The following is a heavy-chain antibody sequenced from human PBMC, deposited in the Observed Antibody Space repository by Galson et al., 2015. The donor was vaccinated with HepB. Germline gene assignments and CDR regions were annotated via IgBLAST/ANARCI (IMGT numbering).Heavy chain of an antibody. D-gene: IGHD5-18*01. Sequence: SLRLSCAASGFTFSSYSMNWVRQAPGKGLEWVSSISSSSSYIYYADSVKGRFTISRDNAKNSLYLQMNSLRAEDTAVYYCARERGYSYGHRYYFDYWGQGTLVTVSS. CDR3: ARERGYSYGHRYYFDY. CDR1: GFTFSSYS. CDR2: ISSSSSYI. V-gene: IGHV3-21*01. J-gene: IGHJ4*02.